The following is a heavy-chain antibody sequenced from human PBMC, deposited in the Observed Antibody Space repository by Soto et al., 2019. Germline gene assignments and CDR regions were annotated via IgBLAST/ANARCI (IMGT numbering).Heavy chain of an antibody. CDR1: GGSISSGGYS. V-gene: IGHV4-30-2*01. D-gene: IGHD6-13*01. CDR2: IYHSGST. Sequence: SETLSLTCAVSGGSISSGGYSWSWIRQPPGKGLEWIGYIYHSGSTYYNPSLKSRVTMTTDTSTSTAYMELRSLRSDDTAVYYCARDWAAAGPFDYWGQGTLVTVSS. CDR3: ARDWAAAGPFDY. J-gene: IGHJ4*02.